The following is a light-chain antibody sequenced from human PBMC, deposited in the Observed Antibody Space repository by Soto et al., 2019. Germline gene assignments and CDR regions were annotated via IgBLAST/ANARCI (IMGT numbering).Light chain of an antibody. V-gene: IGKV3-20*01. CDR1: QTVDSTY. J-gene: IGKJ2*01. CDR2: RAS. CDR3: QQYDTAPPLYT. Sequence: EVVLTQSPGTLSLSPGERATLSCRASQTVDSTYLAWYQQKHGQAPRLLIYRASSRAAGVPDRFSGSVSGTDFTLTISKLDPEDFAVYYCQQYDTAPPLYTFGQGTKLEIK.